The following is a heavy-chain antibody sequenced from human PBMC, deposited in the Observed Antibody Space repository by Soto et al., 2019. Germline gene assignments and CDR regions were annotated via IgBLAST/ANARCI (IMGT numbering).Heavy chain of an antibody. D-gene: IGHD1-1*01. Sequence: QVQLQQWGAGLLKPSETLSLTCAVYGGSFSGSYLTWIRQPPGKGLEWIGEINHSGSTNYNPSLKSRVTISVDTSKNQFALKLSSVTAADTAVYYCARGYGRNVDYWGQGTLVIVSS. CDR3: ARGYGRNVDY. V-gene: IGHV4-34*01. CDR2: INHSGST. CDR1: GGSFSGSY. J-gene: IGHJ4*02.